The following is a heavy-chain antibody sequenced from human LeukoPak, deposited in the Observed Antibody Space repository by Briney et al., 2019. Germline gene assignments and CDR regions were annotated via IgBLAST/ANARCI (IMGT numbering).Heavy chain of an antibody. CDR1: GGSISSGGYS. Sequence: PSETLSLTCAVSGGSISSGGYSWSWIRQPPGKGLEWIGYIYHSGSTYYNPSLKSRVTISVDRSKNQFSLKLSSVTAADTAVYYCARGGFEGDFDYWGQGTLVTVSS. CDR3: ARGGFEGDFDY. D-gene: IGHD3-3*01. V-gene: IGHV4-30-2*01. CDR2: IYHSGST. J-gene: IGHJ4*02.